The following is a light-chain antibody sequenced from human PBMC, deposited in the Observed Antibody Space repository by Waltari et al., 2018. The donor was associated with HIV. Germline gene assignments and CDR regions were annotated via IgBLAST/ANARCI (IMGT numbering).Light chain of an antibody. Sequence: SYELTKAVSVSASAGQTATITCSGDALPHPFVNWYKWKPGQAHLLVIEKDSKRPSDTLQRFSGAISGTTATLTITGVQAEDEADYYCQSRDSEIHYPWVFGGGTKLTVL. J-gene: IGLJ3*02. CDR2: KDS. CDR3: QSRDSEIHYPWV. V-gene: IGLV3-25*03. CDR1: ALPHPF.